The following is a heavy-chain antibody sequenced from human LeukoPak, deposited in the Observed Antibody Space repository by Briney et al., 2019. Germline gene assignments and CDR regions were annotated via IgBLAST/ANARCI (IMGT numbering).Heavy chain of an antibody. Sequence: PSGTLSLTCAVSGGSISSSNWWRWVRQPPGKGLEWIGEIYHSGSTNYNPSLKSRVTISVDKSKNQFSLKLSSVTAADTAVYYCARGTYSSSWYIDYWGQGTLVTVSS. CDR3: ARGTYSSSWYIDY. CDR2: IYHSGST. CDR1: GGSISSSNW. J-gene: IGHJ4*02. V-gene: IGHV4-4*02. D-gene: IGHD6-13*01.